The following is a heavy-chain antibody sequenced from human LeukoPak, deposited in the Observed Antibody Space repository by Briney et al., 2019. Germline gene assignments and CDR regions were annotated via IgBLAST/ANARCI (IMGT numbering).Heavy chain of an antibody. CDR3: ARDGSGSYYPLYYFDY. CDR2: IYYSGST. Sequence: SETLSLTCTVSGGSISSYYWSWIRQPPGKGLEWIGYIYYSGSTNYNPSLKSRDTISVDTSKNQFSLKLSSVTAADTAVYYCARDGSGSYYPLYYFDYWGQGTLVTVSS. J-gene: IGHJ4*02. CDR1: GGSISSYY. V-gene: IGHV4-59*01. D-gene: IGHD3-10*01.